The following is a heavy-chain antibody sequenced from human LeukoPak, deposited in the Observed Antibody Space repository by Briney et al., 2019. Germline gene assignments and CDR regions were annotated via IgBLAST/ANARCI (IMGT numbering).Heavy chain of an antibody. CDR1: GGSFSGYY. CDR3: ARGITMVRGVPSEYYFDY. Sequence: SETLSLTCAVYGGSFSGYYWSWIRQPPGKGLEWIGEINHSGSTNYNPSLKSRVTISVDTSKNQFSLKLSSVTAADTAVYYCARGITMVRGVPSEYYFDYWGQGTLVTVSS. D-gene: IGHD3-10*01. CDR2: INHSGST. J-gene: IGHJ4*02. V-gene: IGHV4-34*01.